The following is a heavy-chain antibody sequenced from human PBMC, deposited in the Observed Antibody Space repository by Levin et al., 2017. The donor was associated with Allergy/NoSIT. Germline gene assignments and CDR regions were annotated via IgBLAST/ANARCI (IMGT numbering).Heavy chain of an antibody. Sequence: GGSLRLSCAASGFTFSRYAMSWVRQAPGKGLEWVSLISDSGGRTDYADSVKGRFTISRDNSKNTLYLQMNSLRAEDTAIYYCAKHSSSLFLTAAPSNNWLDPWGQGTPVTVSS. CDR3: AKHSSSLFLTAAPSNNWLDP. CDR1: GFTFSRYA. J-gene: IGHJ5*02. D-gene: IGHD6-13*01. V-gene: IGHV3-23*01. CDR2: ISDSGGRT.